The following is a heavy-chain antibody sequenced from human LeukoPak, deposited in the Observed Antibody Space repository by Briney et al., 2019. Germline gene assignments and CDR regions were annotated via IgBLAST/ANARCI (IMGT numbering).Heavy chain of an antibody. J-gene: IGHJ4*02. Sequence: SETLSLTCTVSGGSISSSSYYWGWIRQPPGKGLEWIGSIYYSGSTYYNPSLKSRVTISVDTSKNQFSLKLSSVTAADTAVYYCARGTLAAAGPCFDYWGQGTLVTVSS. D-gene: IGHD6-13*01. CDR3: ARGTLAAAGPCFDY. CDR1: GGSISSSSYY. CDR2: IYYSGST. V-gene: IGHV4-39*01.